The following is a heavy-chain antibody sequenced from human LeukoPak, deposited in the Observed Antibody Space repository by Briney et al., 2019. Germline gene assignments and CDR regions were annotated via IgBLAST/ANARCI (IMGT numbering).Heavy chain of an antibody. D-gene: IGHD3-22*01. V-gene: IGHV3-53*01. J-gene: IGHJ2*01. CDR3: ARGGLLRPRYFDL. CDR2: IYSGGDT. Sequence: PGGSLRLSCAASGLTVSSNYMSWVRQAPGKGLEWVSIIYSGGDTSYADSVRGRFTISRDNSKNTLYLQMNSLRAEDTAVYYCARGGLLRPRYFDLWGRGTLVTVSS. CDR1: GLTVSSNY.